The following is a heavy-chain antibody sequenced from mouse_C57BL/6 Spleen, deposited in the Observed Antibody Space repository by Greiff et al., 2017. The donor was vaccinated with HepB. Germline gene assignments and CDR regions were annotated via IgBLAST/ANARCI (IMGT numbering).Heavy chain of an antibody. D-gene: IGHD1-1*01. J-gene: IGHJ2*01. CDR2: INPSNGGT. CDR1: GYTFTSYW. CDR3: ERWGGSSYDSDYFDY. Sequence: QVQLQQPGTELVKPGASVKLSCKASGYTFTSYWMHWVKQRPGQGLEWIGNINPSNGGTNYNEKFKSKATLTVDKSSSTAYMQLSSLTSEDSAVYYGERWGGSSYDSDYFDYWGQGTTLTVSS. V-gene: IGHV1-53*01.